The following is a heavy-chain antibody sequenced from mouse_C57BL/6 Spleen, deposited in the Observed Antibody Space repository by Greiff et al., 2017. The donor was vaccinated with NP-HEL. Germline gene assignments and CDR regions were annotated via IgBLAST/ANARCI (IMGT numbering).Heavy chain of an antibody. CDR1: GYSITSGYY. J-gene: IGHJ4*01. CDR3: ARADSSGHYYAMDY. CDR2: ISYDGSN. D-gene: IGHD3-2*02. V-gene: IGHV3-6*01. Sequence: DVKLQESGPGLVKPSQSLSLTCSVTGYSITSGYYWNWIRQFPGNKLEWMGYISYDGSNNYNPSLKNRISITRDTSKNQFFLKLISVTTEDTATYYCARADSSGHYYAMDYWGQGTSVTVSS.